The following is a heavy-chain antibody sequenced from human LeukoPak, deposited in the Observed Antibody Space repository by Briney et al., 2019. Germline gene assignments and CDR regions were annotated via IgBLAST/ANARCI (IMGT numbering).Heavy chain of an antibody. J-gene: IGHJ4*02. Sequence: ASVKVSCKASGYTFTGYYMHCVRQAPGQGLEWMGWINPNSGGTNYAQKFQGRVTMTRDTSISTAYMELSRLRSDDTAVYYCARVYCSSTSCYRSGRLDYWGQGTLVTVSS. CDR2: INPNSGGT. V-gene: IGHV1-2*02. D-gene: IGHD2-2*02. CDR3: ARVYCSSTSCYRSGRLDY. CDR1: GYTFTGYY.